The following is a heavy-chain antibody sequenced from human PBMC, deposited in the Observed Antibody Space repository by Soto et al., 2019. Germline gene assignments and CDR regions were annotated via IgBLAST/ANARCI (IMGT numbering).Heavy chain of an antibody. CDR1: GYTFTNYG. D-gene: IGHD3-16*01. CDR3: ARMGDVPYYYYGMDV. CDR2: ISGYNGNT. J-gene: IGHJ6*02. Sequence: ASVKVSCKASGYTFTNYGFSWVRQAPGQGLEWMGWISGYNGNTKYAEKFQGRVTMTTDTSTSTAHMELRSLRSDDTAVYYCARMGDVPYYYYGMDVWGQGTTVTVSS. V-gene: IGHV1-18*01.